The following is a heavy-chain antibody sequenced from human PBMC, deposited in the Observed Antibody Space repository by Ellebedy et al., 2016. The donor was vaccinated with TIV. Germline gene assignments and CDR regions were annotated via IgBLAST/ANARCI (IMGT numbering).Heavy chain of an antibody. CDR2: ISSSSSYT. CDR3: ANRDYGGNY. J-gene: IGHJ4*02. V-gene: IGHV3-11*03. Sequence: GESLKISXAASGFTFSDYYMSWIRQAPGKGLEWVSYISSSSSYTNYADSVKGRFTISRDNAKNSLYLQMNSLRAEDTAVYYCANRDYGGNYWGQGTLVTVSS. D-gene: IGHD4-23*01. CDR1: GFTFSDYY.